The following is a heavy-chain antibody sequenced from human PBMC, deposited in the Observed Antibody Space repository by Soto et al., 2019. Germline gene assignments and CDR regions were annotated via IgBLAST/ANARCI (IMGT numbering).Heavy chain of an antibody. D-gene: IGHD6-19*01. Sequence: QVQLQQWGAGLLKPSETLSLTCAVYGGSFSGYYWSWIRQPPGKGLEWIGEIHHSGSTNYNPSLKSRVTISVDPSKNQFSLKLSSVTAADTAVYYCASWSWAVAGKVDWGQGTLVTVSS. J-gene: IGHJ4*02. V-gene: IGHV4-34*01. CDR1: GGSFSGYY. CDR3: ASWSWAVAGKVD. CDR2: IHHSGST.